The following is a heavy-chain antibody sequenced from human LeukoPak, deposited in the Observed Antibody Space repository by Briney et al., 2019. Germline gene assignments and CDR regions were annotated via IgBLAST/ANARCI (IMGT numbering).Heavy chain of an antibody. J-gene: IGHJ1*01. CDR1: GFTFSNYA. V-gene: IGHV3-48*01. CDR2: ISSSSSTI. Sequence: GGSLRLSCAASGFTFSNYALTWVRQAPGKGLEWVSYISSSSSTIYYADSVKGRFTISRDNAKNSLYLQMNSLRAEDTAVYYCARDKYFQHWGQGTLVTVSS. CDR3: ARDKYFQH.